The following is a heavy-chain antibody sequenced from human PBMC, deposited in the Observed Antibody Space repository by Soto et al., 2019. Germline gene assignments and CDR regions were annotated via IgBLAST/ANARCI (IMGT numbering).Heavy chain of an antibody. CDR1: GGSIRSYY. V-gene: IGHV4-59*01. D-gene: IGHD3-16*01. Sequence: SETRSNSCTVSGGSIRSYYRSWIRQPPGKELDLIGYIYYSGSSNYNPSLKTRVTISVDTSKYEFSLTLSSVAAADTAVYYGQTRVGDNIPPDAFDISGQRTIVAVSS. J-gene: IGHJ3*02. CDR3: QTRVGDNIPPDAFDI. CDR2: IYYSGSS.